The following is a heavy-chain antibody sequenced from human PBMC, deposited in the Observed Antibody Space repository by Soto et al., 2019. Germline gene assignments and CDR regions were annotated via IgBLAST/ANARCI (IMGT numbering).Heavy chain of an antibody. Sequence: GGSLRLSCAASGFTFSDYYMSWIRQAPGKGLEWVSYISSSGSTIYYADSVKGRFTISRDNAKNSLYLQMNSLRAEDTAVYYCARLGLVLVPAAREGWFDPWGQGTLVTVSS. CDR3: ARLGLVLVPAAREGWFDP. V-gene: IGHV3-11*01. D-gene: IGHD2-2*01. CDR2: ISSSGSTI. J-gene: IGHJ5*02. CDR1: GFTFSDYY.